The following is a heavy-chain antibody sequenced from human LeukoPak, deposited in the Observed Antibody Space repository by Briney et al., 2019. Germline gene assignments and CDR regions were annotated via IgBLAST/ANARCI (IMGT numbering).Heavy chain of an antibody. CDR2: IIPIFGTA. V-gene: IGHV1-69*05. CDR3: ARDGGEYSSSSYFDY. J-gene: IGHJ4*02. CDR1: GYTFTGYY. Sequence: LVKVSCKASGYTFTGYYMHWVRQAPGQGLEWMGRIIPIFGTANYAQKFQGRVTITTDESTSTAYMELSSLRSEDTAVYYCARDGGEYSSSSYFDYWGQGTLVTVSS. D-gene: IGHD6-6*01.